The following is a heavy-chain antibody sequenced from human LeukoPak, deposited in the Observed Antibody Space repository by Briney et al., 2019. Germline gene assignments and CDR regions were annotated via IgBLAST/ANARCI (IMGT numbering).Heavy chain of an antibody. CDR2: ISDSGSDT. CDR1: GFTFSSYG. CDR3: AKRVPYSSSSVYFDS. V-gene: IGHV3-23*01. Sequence: GGSLRLSCAASGFTFSSYGLSWVRQAPGKGLEWVSAISDSGSDTYYADSVKGRFTISKDNSKNTLYLQMNSLGAEDTAVYYCAKRVPYSSSSVYFDSWGKGTLVTVSS. J-gene: IGHJ4*02. D-gene: IGHD6-6*01.